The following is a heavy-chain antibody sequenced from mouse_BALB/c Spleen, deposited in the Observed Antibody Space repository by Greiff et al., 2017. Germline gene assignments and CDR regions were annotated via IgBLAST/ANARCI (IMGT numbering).Heavy chain of an antibody. CDR1: GFTFSSYG. CDR2: INSNGGST. D-gene: IGHD1-1*02. V-gene: IGHV5-6-3*01. CDR3: ARDLGGSGWYFDV. J-gene: IGHJ1*01. Sequence: EVMLVQSGGGLVQPGGSLKLSCAASGFTFSSYGMSWVRQTPDKRLELVATINSNGGSTYYPDSVKGRFTISRDNAKNTLYLQMSSLMSEDTAMYYCARDLGGSGWYFDVWGAGTTVTVSS.